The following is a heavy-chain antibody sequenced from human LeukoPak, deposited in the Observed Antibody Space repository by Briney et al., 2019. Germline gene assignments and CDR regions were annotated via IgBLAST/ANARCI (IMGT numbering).Heavy chain of an antibody. Sequence: SSVKVSCKASRGTFSSYAISWVRLAPGQGLEWMGGIIPIFGTANYAQKFQGRVTITADEPTSTAYMELSSLRSEDTAVYYCARIIPRYCSSTSCYEYWGQGTLVTVSS. CDR3: ARIIPRYCSSTSCYEY. V-gene: IGHV1-69*13. J-gene: IGHJ4*02. CDR1: RGTFSSYA. D-gene: IGHD2-2*01. CDR2: IIPIFGTA.